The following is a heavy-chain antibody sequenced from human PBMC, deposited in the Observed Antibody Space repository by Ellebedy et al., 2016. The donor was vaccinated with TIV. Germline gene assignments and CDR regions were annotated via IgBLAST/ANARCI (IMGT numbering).Heavy chain of an antibody. D-gene: IGHD3-10*01. J-gene: IGHJ3*02. CDR3: ARDRGYYYGSGSYYGDAFDI. Sequence: GESLKIPCAASGFTVSSNYMSWVRQAPGKGPEWVSVIYSGGSTYYADSVKGRFTISRDNSKNTLYLQMNSLRAEDKAVYYCARDRGYYYGSGSYYGDAFDIWGQGTMVTVSS. CDR1: GFTVSSNY. CDR2: IYSGGST. V-gene: IGHV3-53*01.